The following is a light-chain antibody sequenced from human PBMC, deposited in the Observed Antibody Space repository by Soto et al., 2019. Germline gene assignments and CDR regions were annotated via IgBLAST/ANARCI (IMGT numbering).Light chain of an antibody. CDR3: SSYTAGGSYV. J-gene: IGLJ1*01. CDR1: SRDVGGYNS. Sequence: QSALTQPASVSGSPGLSIAISCTGTSRDVGGYNSVSWYQQQPGKVPKLIIYDVSSRPSGVSNRFSGSKSGNTASLTISGLQAEYEGDYYCSSYTAGGSYVFGTGTKLTVL. CDR2: DVS. V-gene: IGLV2-14*01.